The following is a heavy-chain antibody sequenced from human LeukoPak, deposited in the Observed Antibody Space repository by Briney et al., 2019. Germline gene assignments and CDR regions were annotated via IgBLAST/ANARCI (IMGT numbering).Heavy chain of an antibody. CDR2: INHSGST. CDR3: ARARGWLVLGYYFDY. J-gene: IGHJ4*02. D-gene: IGHD6-19*01. V-gene: IGHV4-34*01. Sequence: RSSETLSLTCAVYGGSFSGYYWSWIRQPPGKGLEWIGEINHSGSTNYNPSLKSRVTISVDTSKNQFSLKLSSVTAADTAVYYCARARGWLVLGYYFDYWGQGTLVTVSS. CDR1: GGSFSGYY.